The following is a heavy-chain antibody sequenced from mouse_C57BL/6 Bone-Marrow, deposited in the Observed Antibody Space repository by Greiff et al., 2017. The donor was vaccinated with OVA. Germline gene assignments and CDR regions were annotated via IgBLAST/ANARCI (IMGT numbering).Heavy chain of an antibody. D-gene: IGHD4-1*01. V-gene: IGHV1-69*01. J-gene: IGHJ4*01. CDR3: ASELGLAIDY. CDR2: IDPSDSNT. CDR1: GYTFTSYW. Sequence: QVQLQQPGAELVMPGASVKLSCKASGYTFTSYWMHWVKQRPGQGLEWIGEIDPSDSNTNYNQKLKGKSTLTVDKSSSTAYMQLSSLTSEDSSVDYCASELGLAIDYWGQGTSVTVSS.